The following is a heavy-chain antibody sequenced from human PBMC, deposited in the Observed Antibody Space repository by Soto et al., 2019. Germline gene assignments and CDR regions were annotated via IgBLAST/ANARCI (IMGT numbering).Heavy chain of an antibody. CDR1: AFTFSSDS. CDR2: ISSSSSTI. J-gene: IGHJ5*02. Sequence: GGSLRLSRGAYAFTFSSDSMNWVRQARGKRLHLFSYISSSSSTIYYADSVKGRFTISRDNAKNSLYLQMNSLRDEDTAVYYCARGRRQRFLEWAQPPPFDPWGQGTLVTVSS. D-gene: IGHD3-3*01. V-gene: IGHV3-48*02. CDR3: ARGRRQRFLEWAQPPPFDP.